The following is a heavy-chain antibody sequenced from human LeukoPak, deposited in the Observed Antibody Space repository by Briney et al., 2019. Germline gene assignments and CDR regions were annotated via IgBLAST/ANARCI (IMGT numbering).Heavy chain of an antibody. Sequence: ASVKVSCKASGGTFSSYAISWVRQAPGQGLEWMGGIIPIFGTANYAQKFQGRVTITADGSTSTAYMELSSLRSEDTAVYYCARGSYTLGYQPYWGQGTLVTVST. CDR3: ARGSYTLGYQPY. J-gene: IGHJ4*02. CDR2: IIPIFGTA. D-gene: IGHD7-27*01. CDR1: GGTFSSYA. V-gene: IGHV1-69*01.